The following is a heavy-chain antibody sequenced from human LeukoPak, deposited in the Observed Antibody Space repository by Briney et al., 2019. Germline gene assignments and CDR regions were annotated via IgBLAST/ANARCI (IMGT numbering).Heavy chain of an antibody. V-gene: IGHV3-23*01. CDR1: GFTFSSYA. J-gene: IGHJ6*02. D-gene: IGHD3-3*01. CDR2: ISGSGGST. Sequence: GGSLRLSCAASGFTFSSYAMSWVRQAPGKVLEGVSAISGSGGSTYYADSVKGRFTISRDNSKNTLYLQMNSLRAEDTAVYYCAKWRPRITIFGVVPYYYCGMDVWGPGTTVPGSS. CDR3: AKWRPRITIFGVVPYYYCGMDV.